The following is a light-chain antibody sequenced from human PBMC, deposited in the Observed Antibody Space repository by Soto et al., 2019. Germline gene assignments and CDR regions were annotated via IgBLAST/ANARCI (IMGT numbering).Light chain of an antibody. Sequence: ILLPQSPATPSVRVGNRVTISFLASQTISSWLAWYQPKPGIAPKLLIYNASTLKSGDPSRFSGRGSGTDFTLTICSLQPDDFATYYCQHYNSYSEAFGQGTKVDI. CDR3: QHYNSYSEA. V-gene: IGKV1-5*03. J-gene: IGKJ1*01. CDR2: NAS. CDR1: QTISSW.